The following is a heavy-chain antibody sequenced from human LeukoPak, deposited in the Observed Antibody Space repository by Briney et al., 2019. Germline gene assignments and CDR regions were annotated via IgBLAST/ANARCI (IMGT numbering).Heavy chain of an antibody. V-gene: IGHV4-39*07. CDR2: IYYSGST. D-gene: IGHD3-22*01. CDR3: QGYYYDSSGYYQRLRYYYYMDV. J-gene: IGHJ6*03. Sequence: PSETLSLTCTVSGGSISSSSYYWGWIRQPPGKGLEWIGSIYYSGSTYYNPSLKSRVTISVDTSKNQFSLKLSSVTAADTAVYYCQGYYYDSSGYYQRLRYYYYMDVWGKGTTVTVSS. CDR1: GGSISSSSYY.